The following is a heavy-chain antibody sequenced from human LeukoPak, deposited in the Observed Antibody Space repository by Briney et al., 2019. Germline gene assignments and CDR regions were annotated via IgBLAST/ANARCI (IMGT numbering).Heavy chain of an antibody. CDR2: ISGSGDST. D-gene: IGHD3-22*01. CDR3: AKVDLYVSSAYFYVDY. J-gene: IGHJ4*02. Sequence: HPGGSLRLSCAASGFTFSSYAMSWVRQAPGKGLEWVSAISGSGDSTYYADSVKGRFTISRDNSKNTLYLQMNSLRAEDTAVYYCAKVDLYVSSAYFYVDYWGQGTLVTVSS. CDR1: GFTFSSYA. V-gene: IGHV3-23*01.